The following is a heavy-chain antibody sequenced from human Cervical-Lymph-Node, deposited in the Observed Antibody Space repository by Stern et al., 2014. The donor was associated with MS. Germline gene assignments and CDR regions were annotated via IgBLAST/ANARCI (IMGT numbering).Heavy chain of an antibody. CDR3: VRDGLTGSDY. V-gene: IGHV4-61*03. Sequence: QVQLQESGPGLLKPSETLSLTCSVSGVSVTSSSYYWSWVRQSPGKGLEWIGHVHYSGKTSYTPSLKSRVSISVDTSKNHFSLRLDSVTAADTAVYYCVRDGLTGSDYWGQGTLVAVSS. CDR1: GVSVTSSSYY. J-gene: IGHJ4*02. CDR2: VHYSGKT. D-gene: IGHD1-20*01.